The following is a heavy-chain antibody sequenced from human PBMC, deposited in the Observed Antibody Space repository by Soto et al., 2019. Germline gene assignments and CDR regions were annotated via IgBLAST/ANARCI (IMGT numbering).Heavy chain of an antibody. CDR2: IIPILGIA. J-gene: IGHJ3*02. Sequence: QVQLVQSGAEVKKPGSSVKVSCKASGGTFSSYTISWVRQAPGQGLEWMGRIIPILGIANYAQKFQGRVTITADKPTSTAYMELSSLRSEDTAVYYCARDRAGGSMDIWGQGTMVTVSS. CDR3: ARDRAGGSMDI. V-gene: IGHV1-69*08. D-gene: IGHD2-15*01. CDR1: GGTFSSYT.